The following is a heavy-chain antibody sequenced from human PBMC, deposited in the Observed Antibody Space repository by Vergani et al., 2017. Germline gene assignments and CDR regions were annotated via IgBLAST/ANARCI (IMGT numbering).Heavy chain of an antibody. V-gene: IGHV3-23*01. D-gene: IGHD3-16*01. J-gene: IGHJ4*02. Sequence: EVQLLESGGGLVQPGESLRVSCAVSGFTFSSYAMSWVRQAPGKGLEWVSAISGSGGSTYYADSVKGRFTISRDNSKNTLYLQMNSLRAEDTAVYYCAKGSSWGRLKAFDYWGQGTLVTVSS. CDR2: ISGSGGST. CDR1: GFTFSSYA. CDR3: AKGSSWGRLKAFDY.